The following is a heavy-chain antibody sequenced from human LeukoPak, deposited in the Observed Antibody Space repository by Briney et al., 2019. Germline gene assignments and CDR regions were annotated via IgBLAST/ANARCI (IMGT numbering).Heavy chain of an antibody. CDR1: DDSITIYY. Sequence: KSSETLSLTCTVSDDSITIYYWTWIRQPPGKGLEWIGEITHDGSTNYNPSLKSRVTISVDTSKIQFSLNLSSVTAADTAVYYCARGLPSGYPPIPFDYWGQGTQVTVSS. J-gene: IGHJ4*02. CDR2: ITHDGST. D-gene: IGHD3-3*01. CDR3: ARGLPSGYPPIPFDY. V-gene: IGHV4-34*01.